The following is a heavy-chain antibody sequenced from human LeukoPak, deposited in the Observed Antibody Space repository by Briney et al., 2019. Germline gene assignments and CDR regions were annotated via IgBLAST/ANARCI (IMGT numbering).Heavy chain of an antibody. CDR2: IYPGDSNT. V-gene: IGHV5-51*01. CDR3: ARGPRYCSGGSCYSWFDP. CDR1: GYRFTSYW. Sequence: GESLKISCKGSGYRFTSYWIGWVRQMPGKGLEWMGIIYPGDSNTRYSPSFQGQVTISADKSISTAYLQWSSLKASDTAMYYCARGPRYCSGGSCYSWFDPWGQGTLVTVSS. D-gene: IGHD2-15*01. J-gene: IGHJ5*02.